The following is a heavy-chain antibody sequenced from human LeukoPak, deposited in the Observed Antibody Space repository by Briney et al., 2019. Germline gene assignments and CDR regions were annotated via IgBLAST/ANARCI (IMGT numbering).Heavy chain of an antibody. J-gene: IGHJ4*02. Sequence: GGSLRLSCAASGFTFSIYAMSWVRQATGKGLQWLSSITSSGDGTYYADSEKRRFTISRHNSENMLYLQMNSLIVEDTAVYFCAKDRPNYYGSNGHYYRRDGDYWGQGTLVTVSS. CDR2: ITSSGDGT. CDR1: GFTFSIYA. CDR3: AKDRPNYYGSNGHYYRRDGDY. D-gene: IGHD3-22*01. V-gene: IGHV3-23*01.